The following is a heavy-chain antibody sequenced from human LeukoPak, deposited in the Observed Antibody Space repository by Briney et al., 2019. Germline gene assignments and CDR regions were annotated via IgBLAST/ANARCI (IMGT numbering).Heavy chain of an antibody. J-gene: IGHJ4*02. CDR3: AKRGGALSH. D-gene: IGHD2-21*01. CDR2: INPNSGGT. Sequence: ASVKVSCKASGYTFTGYYMHWVRQAPGQGLEWMGWINPNSGGTNYAQKFQGRVTMTRDTSVNTAYMEVSGLTAADTGIYYCAKRGGALSHWGQGTPVTVTS. CDR1: GYTFTGYY. V-gene: IGHV1-2*02.